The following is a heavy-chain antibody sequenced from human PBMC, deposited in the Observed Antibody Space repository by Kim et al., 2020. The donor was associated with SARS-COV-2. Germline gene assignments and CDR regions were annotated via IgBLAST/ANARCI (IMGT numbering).Heavy chain of an antibody. V-gene: IGHV3-23*01. CDR3: AKDQAPQLWLRGTLDY. CDR1: GFTFSSYA. CDR2: ISGSGGST. Sequence: GGSLRLSCAASGFTFSSYAMSWVRQAPGKGLEWVSAISGSGGSTYYADSVKGRFTISRDNSKNTLYLQMNSLRAEDTAVYYCAKDQAPQLWLRGTLDYWGQGTLVTVSS. J-gene: IGHJ4*02. D-gene: IGHD5-18*01.